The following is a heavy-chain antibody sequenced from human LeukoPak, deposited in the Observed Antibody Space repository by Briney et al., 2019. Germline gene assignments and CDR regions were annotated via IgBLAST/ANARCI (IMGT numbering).Heavy chain of an antibody. CDR3: ARVMDSSGYYNGCSDY. CDR1: GLTFSNYW. J-gene: IGHJ4*02. V-gene: IGHV3-7*01. Sequence: GGSLRLSRGASGLTFSNYWMRWVRQAPGSGLEWVANIKKDGSEKYYVESVKGRFTISRDNPKNSLYLQMDSLRAEDTAVYYCARVMDSSGYYNGCSDYWGQGTLVTVSS. D-gene: IGHD3-22*01. CDR2: IKKDGSEK.